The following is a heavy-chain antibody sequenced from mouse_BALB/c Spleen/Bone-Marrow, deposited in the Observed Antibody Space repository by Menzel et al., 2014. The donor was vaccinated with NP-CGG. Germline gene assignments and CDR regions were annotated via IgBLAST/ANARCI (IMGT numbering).Heavy chain of an antibody. CDR2: INPSNGGT. CDR1: GYTFSSDY. J-gene: IGHJ4*01. CDR3: VRRGNPIVYYAMDY. V-gene: IGHV1S81*02. Sequence: QVQLQQSGAELVKPGASVKLSCKASGYTFSSDYMYWVKQRPGQGLEWIGEINPSNGGTNFNEKFKSKATLTVDKSSSTAYMQLSSLTSEDSAVYYCVRRGNPIVYYAMDYWGQGTSVTVSS.